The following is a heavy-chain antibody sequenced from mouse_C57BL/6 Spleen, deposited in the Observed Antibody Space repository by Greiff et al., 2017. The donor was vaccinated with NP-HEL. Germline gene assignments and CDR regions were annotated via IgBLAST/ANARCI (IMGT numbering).Heavy chain of an antibody. CDR2: ISDGGSYT. V-gene: IGHV5-4*03. Sequence: EVKLKESGGGLVKPGGSLKLSCAASGFTFSSYAMSWVRQTPEKRLEWVATISDGGSYTYYPDNVKGRFTISRDNAKNNLYLQMSHLKSEDTAMYYCARGEEGFAYWGQGTLVTVSA. J-gene: IGHJ3*01. CDR3: ARGEEGFAY. CDR1: GFTFSSYA.